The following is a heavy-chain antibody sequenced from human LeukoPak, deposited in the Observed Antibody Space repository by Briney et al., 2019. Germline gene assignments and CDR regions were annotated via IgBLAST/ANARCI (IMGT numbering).Heavy chain of an antibody. V-gene: IGHV1-8*01. Sequence: ASVKVSCKASGYTFTSYDINWVRQATGQGLEWMGWMNPNSGNTGYAQKFQGRVTMTKNTSISTAYMELSSVRSEDTAVYYCATSRSRNWGEYYYYMDVWGKGTTVTISS. J-gene: IGHJ6*03. D-gene: IGHD7-27*01. CDR3: ATSRSRNWGEYYYYMDV. CDR2: MNPNSGNT. CDR1: GYTFTSYD.